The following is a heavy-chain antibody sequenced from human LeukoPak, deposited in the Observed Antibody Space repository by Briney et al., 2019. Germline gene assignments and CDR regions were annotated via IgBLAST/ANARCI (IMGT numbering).Heavy chain of an antibody. J-gene: IGHJ1*01. D-gene: IGHD6-13*01. CDR1: GYTFTSYY. CDR3: ARGPSDIAAAAVEIYFQH. V-gene: IGHV1-2*02. CDR2: INPNSGGT. Sequence: ASVKVSCKASGYTFTSYYMHWVRQAPGQGLEWMGWINPNSGGTNYAQKFQGRVTMTRDTSISTAYMELSRLISDDTAAYYCARGPSDIAAAAVEIYFQHWGQGTVVTVSS.